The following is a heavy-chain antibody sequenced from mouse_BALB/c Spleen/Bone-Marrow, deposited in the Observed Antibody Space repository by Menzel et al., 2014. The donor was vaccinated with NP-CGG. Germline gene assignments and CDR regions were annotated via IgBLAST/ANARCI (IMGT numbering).Heavy chain of an antibody. D-gene: IGHD1-2*01. CDR3: GRQGYYGYFAY. Sequence: EVKLQESGGGLVQPGGSLELSCAASGFDFSRYWMSWVRQAPGKGLEWIGEINPDSSTINYTPSLKDKSIISRDNAKNTLYLQMSKVRSEDTALYYCGRQGYYGYFAYWGQGTLVTVSA. J-gene: IGHJ3*01. V-gene: IGHV4-1*02. CDR2: INPDSSTI. CDR1: GFDFSRYW.